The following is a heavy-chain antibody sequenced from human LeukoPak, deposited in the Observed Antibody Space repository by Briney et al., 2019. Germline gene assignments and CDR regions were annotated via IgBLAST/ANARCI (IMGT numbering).Heavy chain of an antibody. CDR1: GFTFSSYA. D-gene: IGHD3-22*01. Sequence: GGSLRLSCAASGFTFSSYAMSWVRQAPGKGLEWVSAISGSGGSTYYADSVKGRFTISRDNSKNTLFLQMNSLRAEDTAVYYCAKGVNYYDSSGYYPYYFDYWGQGTLVTVSS. V-gene: IGHV3-23*01. J-gene: IGHJ4*02. CDR2: ISGSGGST. CDR3: AKGVNYYDSSGYYPYYFDY.